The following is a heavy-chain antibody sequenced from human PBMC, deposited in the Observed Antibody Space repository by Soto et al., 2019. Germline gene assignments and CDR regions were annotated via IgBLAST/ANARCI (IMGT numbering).Heavy chain of an antibody. V-gene: IGHV1-69*06. CDR1: GGTFSSYA. Sequence: RASVKVSCKASGGTFSSYAISWVRQAPGQGLEWMGGIIPIFGTANYAQKFQGRVTITADKSTSTAYMELSSLRSEDTAVYYCARDRGYSYGNYYYYYGMDVWGQGTTVTVSS. D-gene: IGHD5-18*01. CDR3: ARDRGYSYGNYYYYYGMDV. CDR2: IIPIFGTA. J-gene: IGHJ6*02.